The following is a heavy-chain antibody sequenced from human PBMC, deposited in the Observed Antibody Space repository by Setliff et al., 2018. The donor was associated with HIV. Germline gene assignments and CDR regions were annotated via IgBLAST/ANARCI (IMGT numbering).Heavy chain of an antibody. CDR1: GGSISSGDYY. D-gene: IGHD5-12*01. CDR2: IHTSGNT. CDR3: ARQPLYNDYDWRSYYFDY. J-gene: IGHJ4*02. Sequence: SETLSLTCTVSGGSISSGDYYWTWIRQPAGKGLQWIGRIHTSGNTNYNPSLKSRGTISVDTSKSQFSLKLRSVTAAGTAVYYCARQPLYNDYDWRSYYFDYWGQGSLVTVSS. V-gene: IGHV4-61*02.